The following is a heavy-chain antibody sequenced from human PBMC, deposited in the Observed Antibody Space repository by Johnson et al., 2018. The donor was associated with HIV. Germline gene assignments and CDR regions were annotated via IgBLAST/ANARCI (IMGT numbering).Heavy chain of an antibody. J-gene: IGHJ3*02. CDR1: GFIFTNFA. CDR3: ARDGAQQLARDAFDI. CDR2: VSYDGSNK. V-gene: IGHV3-30*04. Sequence: QVQLVESGGGVVQPGRSLRLACPVSGFIFTNFAMHWVRQAPGKGLEWVAVVSYDGSNKYYADSVKGRFTISRDNSKNTLYLQMNSLRAEDTAVYYCARDGAQQLARDAFDIWGQGTMVTVSS. D-gene: IGHD6-13*01.